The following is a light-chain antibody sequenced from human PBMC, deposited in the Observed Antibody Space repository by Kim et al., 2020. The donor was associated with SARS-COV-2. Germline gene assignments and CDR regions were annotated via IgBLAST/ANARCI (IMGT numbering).Light chain of an antibody. CDR3: QAWDSTWV. Sequence: SYELTQPPSVSVSPGQTASITCSGDKLGEKYACWYQQKPGQPPVLVIYQDTKRPSGIPERFSGSNSGNTATLTIRGTQAMDEADYYCQAWDSTWVFGGGTQLTVL. CDR2: QDT. V-gene: IGLV3-1*01. CDR1: KLGEKY. J-gene: IGLJ3*02.